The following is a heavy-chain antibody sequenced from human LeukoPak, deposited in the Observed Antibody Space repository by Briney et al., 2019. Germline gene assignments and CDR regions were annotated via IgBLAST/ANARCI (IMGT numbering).Heavy chain of an antibody. CDR3: ANYYGSGASLDY. Sequence: KPSETPSLTCTVSGGSISSSSYYWGWIRQPPGKGLEWIGSIYYSGSTYYNPSLKSRVTISVDTSKNQFSLKLSSVTAADTAVYYCANYYGSGASLDYWGQGTLVTVSS. D-gene: IGHD3-10*01. J-gene: IGHJ4*02. CDR2: IYYSGST. CDR1: GGSISSSSYY. V-gene: IGHV4-39*05.